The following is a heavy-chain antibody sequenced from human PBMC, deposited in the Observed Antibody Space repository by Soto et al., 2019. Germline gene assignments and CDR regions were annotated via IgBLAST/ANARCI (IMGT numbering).Heavy chain of an antibody. D-gene: IGHD6-19*01. V-gene: IGHV4-39*01. Sequence: SETLSLTCSVSGGSINSSSYFCFWVLRPPGNGLEWIGSIYYSGSTYYNPSLRSRVTISVDTSKNQFSLKLSSVTAADTAVFYCARHYSSGSRNWFDPWGQGTLVTVSS. CDR3: ARHYSSGSRNWFDP. CDR2: IYYSGST. J-gene: IGHJ5*02. CDR1: GGSINSSSYF.